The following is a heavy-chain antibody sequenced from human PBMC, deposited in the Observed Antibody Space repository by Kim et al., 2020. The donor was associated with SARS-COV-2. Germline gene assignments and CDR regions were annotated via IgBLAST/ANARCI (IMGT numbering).Heavy chain of an antibody. J-gene: IGHJ4*02. Sequence: GGSLRLSCAASGFTFSSYGMSWVRQTPEKGLEWVSAISGSGDRTYYPDSVKGRFTVSRDNTKSTQYLQMNRLRVEDTAVYYCAKGGGTVWGQGTLVTVSS. CDR2: ISGSGDRT. D-gene: IGHD2-15*01. CDR1: GFTFSSYG. CDR3: AKGGGTV. V-gene: IGHV3-23*01.